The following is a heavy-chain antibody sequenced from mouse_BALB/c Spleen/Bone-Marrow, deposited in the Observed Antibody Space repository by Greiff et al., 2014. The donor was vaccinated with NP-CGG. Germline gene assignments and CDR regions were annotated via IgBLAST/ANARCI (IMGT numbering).Heavy chain of an antibody. V-gene: IGHV5-4*02. CDR1: GFTFSNYY. CDR3: ARDYYGSSYIGY. J-gene: IGHJ3*01. Sequence: EVMLVESGGGLVKPGGSLKLSCAASGFTFSNYYMYWVRQTPEKRLEWVATISDGSSYTYYPDSVKGRFTISRDNANNNLYLQMSSLKSEDTAMYYCARDYYGSSYIGYWGQGTLVTVST. CDR2: ISDGSSYT. D-gene: IGHD1-1*01.